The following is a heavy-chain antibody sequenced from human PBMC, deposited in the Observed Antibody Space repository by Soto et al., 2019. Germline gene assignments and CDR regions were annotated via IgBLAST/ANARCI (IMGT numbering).Heavy chain of an antibody. V-gene: IGHV1-69*12. CDR1: GGTFNSYA. D-gene: IGHD6-6*01. CDR3: ASQQLGPCYCYGMDV. J-gene: IGHJ6*02. Sequence: QVQLVQSGAEVKKPGSSVKVSCKASGGTFNSYAISWVRQAPGQGLEWMGGTIPIFRTADYAQKFQGRVTITADESTSTAYMELSSLRSEDTAVYSCASQQLGPCYCYGMDVWGQGTTVTVSS. CDR2: TIPIFRTA.